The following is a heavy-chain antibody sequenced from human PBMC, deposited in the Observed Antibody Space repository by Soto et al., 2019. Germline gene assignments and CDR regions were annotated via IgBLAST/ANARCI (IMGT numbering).Heavy chain of an antibody. CDR1: GFTFSSYA. J-gene: IGHJ3*02. Sequence: PGGSLRLSCAASGFTFSSYAMSWVRQAPGKGLEWVAVIWYDGSNKYYADSVKGRFTISRDNSKNTLYLQMNSLRAEDTAVYYCARSNNDAFDIWGQGTMVTVSS. CDR3: ARSNNDAFDI. CDR2: IWYDGSNK. V-gene: IGHV3-33*08.